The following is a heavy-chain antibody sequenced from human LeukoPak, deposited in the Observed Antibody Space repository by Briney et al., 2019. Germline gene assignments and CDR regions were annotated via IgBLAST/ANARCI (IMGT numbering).Heavy chain of an antibody. J-gene: IGHJ5*02. D-gene: IGHD4-17*01. CDR3: ARHYGDYEIPRLSWFDP. V-gene: IGHV4-30-2*01. CDR1: GGSISSGGYS. Sequence: SETLSLTCAVSGGSISSGGYSWSWIRQPPGKGLEWIGYIYHSGSTYYNPSLKSRVTISVDRSKNQFSLKLSSVTAADTAVYYCARHYGDYEIPRLSWFDPWGQGTLVTVSS. CDR2: IYHSGST.